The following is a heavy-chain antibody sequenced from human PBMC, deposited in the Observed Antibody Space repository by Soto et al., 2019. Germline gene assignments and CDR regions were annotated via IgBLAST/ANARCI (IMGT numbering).Heavy chain of an antibody. J-gene: IGHJ4*02. D-gene: IGHD6-19*01. CDR1: GGSISSSSYY. V-gene: IGHV4-39*01. Sequence: SETLSLTCTVSGGSISSSSYYWGWIRQPPGKGLEWIGSIYYSGSTYYNPSLKSRVTISVDTSKNQFSLKLSSVTAADTALYYCARHLTQGLVSSDYCGQGTLVTVSS. CDR2: IYYSGST. CDR3: ARHLTQGLVSSDY.